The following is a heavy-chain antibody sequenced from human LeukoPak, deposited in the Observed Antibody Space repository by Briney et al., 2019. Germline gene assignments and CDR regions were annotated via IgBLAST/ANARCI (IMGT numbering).Heavy chain of an antibody. D-gene: IGHD3-10*01. Sequence: ASVKVSCKASGYTFTGYYMHWVRQAPGQGLEWMGWINPNSGGTNYAQKFQGRVTMTGDTSISTAYMELSRLRSDDTAVYYCARVTLLWFGESRGWFDPWGQGTLVTVSS. V-gene: IGHV1-2*02. CDR1: GYTFTGYY. CDR3: ARVTLLWFGESRGWFDP. CDR2: INPNSGGT. J-gene: IGHJ5*02.